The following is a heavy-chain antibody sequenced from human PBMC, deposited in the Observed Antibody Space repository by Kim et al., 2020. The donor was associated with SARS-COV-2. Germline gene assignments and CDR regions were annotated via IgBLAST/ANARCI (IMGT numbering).Heavy chain of an antibody. CDR3: VRVPGGISGNWYFDL. CDR2: IYYSGST. V-gene: IGHV4-39*01. CDR1: GGSISRDSYY. D-gene: IGHD2-15*01. J-gene: IGHJ2*01. Sequence: SETLSLTCSVSGGSISRDSYYWGWIRQPPRKGLEWIGSIYYSGSTFYTPSLRSRVTLSVDTSENQLSLKLGPATAADTAVYYCVRVPGGISGNWYFDLWGRGTLVRVSS.